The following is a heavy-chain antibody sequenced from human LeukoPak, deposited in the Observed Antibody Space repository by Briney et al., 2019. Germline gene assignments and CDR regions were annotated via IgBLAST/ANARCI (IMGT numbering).Heavy chain of an antibody. CDR2: ISWNSGSL. D-gene: IGHD2-15*01. CDR3: AKASLGYCSGGSCFFDY. Sequence: PGGSLRLSCAASGFTFDDYAMHWVRQAPGKGLEWVSGISWNSGSLGYADSVKGRFTISRDNAKNSLYLQMNSLRAEDTALYYCAKASLGYCSGGSCFFDYWGQGTLVTVSS. CDR1: GFTFDDYA. J-gene: IGHJ4*02. V-gene: IGHV3-9*01.